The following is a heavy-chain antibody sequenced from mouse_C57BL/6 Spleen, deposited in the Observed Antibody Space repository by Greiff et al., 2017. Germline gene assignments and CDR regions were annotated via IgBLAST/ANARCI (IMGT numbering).Heavy chain of an antibody. J-gene: IGHJ2*01. D-gene: IGHD1-1*01. V-gene: IGHV1-64*01. Sequence: QVQLQQPGAELVKPGASVKLSCKASGYTFTSYWMHWVKQRPGQGLEWIGMIHPNSGSTNYNEKFKSKATLTVDNSSSTAYMQLSSLTSEDSAVYYCARDYGSSLYYFDYWGQGTTLTVSS. CDR2: IHPNSGST. CDR3: ARDYGSSLYYFDY. CDR1: GYTFTSYW.